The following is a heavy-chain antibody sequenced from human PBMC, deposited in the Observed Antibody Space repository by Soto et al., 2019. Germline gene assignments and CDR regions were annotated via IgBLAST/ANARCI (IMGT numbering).Heavy chain of an antibody. Sequence: QVQLVESGGGVVQPGRSLRLSCAASGFTFSSYAMHWVRQAPGKGLEWVAVISYDGSNKYYADSVKGRFTISRDNSKNTLYLQMNSLRAEDTAVYYCARDAPYYGSGSLLGAFDIWGQGTMVTVSS. J-gene: IGHJ3*02. CDR1: GFTFSSYA. D-gene: IGHD3-10*01. CDR2: ISYDGSNK. CDR3: ARDAPYYGSGSLLGAFDI. V-gene: IGHV3-30-3*01.